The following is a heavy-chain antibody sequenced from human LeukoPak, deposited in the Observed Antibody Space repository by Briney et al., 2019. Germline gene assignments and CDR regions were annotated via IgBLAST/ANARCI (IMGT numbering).Heavy chain of an antibody. CDR2: INSKIDGGTA. CDR1: GFTFSSYS. D-gene: IGHD6-13*01. Sequence: GGSLRLSCAASGFTFSSYSMNWVRQAPGKGLEWVGRINSKIDGGTADYAAPVKGRFTISRDDSKDTLYLQMDSLRTEDTAVYYCSTLRGSSSQYFQHWGQGTLVTVSS. V-gene: IGHV3-15*01. CDR3: STLRGSSSQYFQH. J-gene: IGHJ1*01.